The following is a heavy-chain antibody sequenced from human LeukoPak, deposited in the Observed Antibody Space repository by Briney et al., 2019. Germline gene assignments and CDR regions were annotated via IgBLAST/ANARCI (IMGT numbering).Heavy chain of an antibody. Sequence: GGSLRLSCAVSGFTLRTYGMSWVRQAPGKGLEWVSAISGSSGSTYYADSVKGRFTISRDNSKNTLYLQMNSLRAGDTAVYYCAKAGGSGNRFDPWGQGTLVTVSS. V-gene: IGHV3-23*01. CDR1: GFTLRTYG. J-gene: IGHJ5*02. CDR2: ISGSSGST. CDR3: AKAGGSGNRFDP. D-gene: IGHD3-10*01.